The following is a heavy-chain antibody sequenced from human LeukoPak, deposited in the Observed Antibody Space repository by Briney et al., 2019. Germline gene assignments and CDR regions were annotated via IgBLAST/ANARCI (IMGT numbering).Heavy chain of an antibody. CDR1: GASVNRGYYH. V-gene: IGHV4-61*01. CDR3: ARFKSSGWYYFDN. Sequence: PSETLSLTCSVTGASVNRGYYHCIWIRQPPGKALEWIGDIYATGTTSTRFNPSLMSRATISADTSQNQFSLTLNSVTAADTAVYFCARFKSSGWYYFDNWGQGTLVTVSS. CDR2: IYATGTTST. D-gene: IGHD6-13*01. J-gene: IGHJ4*02.